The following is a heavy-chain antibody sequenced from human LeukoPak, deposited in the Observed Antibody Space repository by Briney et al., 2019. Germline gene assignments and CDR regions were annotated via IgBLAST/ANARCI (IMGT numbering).Heavy chain of an antibody. V-gene: IGHV3-21*01. Sequence: TGGSLRLSCAASGFTISSHWMTWVRQASGKGLEWVSSISSSSSYIYYADSVKGRFTISRDNAKNSLYLQMNSLRAEDTAVYYCARDRGAVAGGRPYGMDVWGQGTTVTVSS. CDR2: ISSSSSYI. J-gene: IGHJ6*02. CDR3: ARDRGAVAGGRPYGMDV. D-gene: IGHD6-19*01. CDR1: GFTISSHW.